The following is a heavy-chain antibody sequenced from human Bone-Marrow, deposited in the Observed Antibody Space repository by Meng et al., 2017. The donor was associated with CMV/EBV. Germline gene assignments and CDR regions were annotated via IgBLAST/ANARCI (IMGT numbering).Heavy chain of an antibody. J-gene: IGHJ4*02. CDR1: GFTFSSHA. V-gene: IGHV3-30-3*01. D-gene: IGHD3-10*01. CDR3: ARDYYQYYFDY. CDR2: ISYDGSNK. Sequence: GESLKISCAASGFTFSSHAMHWVRQAPGKGLEWVALISYDGSNKYYADSVKGRFTISRDNSKNTLFLQMNSLRAEDTAVYFCARDYYQYYFDYWGQGTLVTVYS.